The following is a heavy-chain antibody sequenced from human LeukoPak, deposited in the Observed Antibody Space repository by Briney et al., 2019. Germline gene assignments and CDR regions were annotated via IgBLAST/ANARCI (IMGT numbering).Heavy chain of an antibody. D-gene: IGHD5-24*01. CDR3: ARVLVEMATIVGFDY. CDR2: IHYSGST. J-gene: IGHJ4*02. CDR1: GGSISSYY. V-gene: IGHV4-59*01. Sequence: SETLSLTCTVSGGSISSYYWSWIRQPPGKGLEWIGYIHYSGSTNYNPSLKSRVTISVDTSKNQFSLNVSSVTAADTAVYYCARVLVEMATIVGFDYWGQGTLVTVSS.